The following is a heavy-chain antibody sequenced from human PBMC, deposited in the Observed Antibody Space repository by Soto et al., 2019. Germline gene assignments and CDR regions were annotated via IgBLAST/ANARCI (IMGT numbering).Heavy chain of an antibody. Sequence: EVQLVESGGGLVQPGGSLRLSCAASGFTVSSNYMSWVRQAPVKGLEWVSVIYSGGSTYYADSVKGRFTISRDNSKNTLYLQMNSLRAEDTAVYYCARDWPYGIYDYWGQGTLVTVSS. CDR1: GFTVSSNY. D-gene: IGHD5-12*01. V-gene: IGHV3-66*01. CDR2: IYSGGST. CDR3: ARDWPYGIYDY. J-gene: IGHJ4*02.